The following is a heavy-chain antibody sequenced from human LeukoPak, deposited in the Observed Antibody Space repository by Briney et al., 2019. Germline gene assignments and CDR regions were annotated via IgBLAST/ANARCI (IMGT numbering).Heavy chain of an antibody. Sequence: SETLSLTCTVSGGSISSYYWSWIRQPPGKGLEWIGYIYYSGSTNYNPSLKSRVTISVDTSKNQFSLKLSSVTAADTAVYYCARGRGTFTDWGQGTLVTVSS. J-gene: IGHJ4*02. D-gene: IGHD3-16*01. CDR2: IYYSGST. V-gene: IGHV4-59*01. CDR1: GGSISSYY. CDR3: ARGRGTFTD.